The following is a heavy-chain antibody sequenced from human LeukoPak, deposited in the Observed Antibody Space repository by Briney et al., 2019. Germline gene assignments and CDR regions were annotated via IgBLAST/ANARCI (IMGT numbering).Heavy chain of an antibody. V-gene: IGHV1-69*13. J-gene: IGHJ6*03. Sequence: ASVKVSCKASGGAFSSYAFSWVRQAPDQGLEWMGGIVPMFGTPTYSQKFKGRITLTADESTSTAYMELSSLRSEDTALYYCATDHERAGDISLFYLDVWGKGTTVTVSS. CDR1: GGAFSSYA. CDR2: IVPMFGTP. D-gene: IGHD7-27*01. CDR3: ATDHERAGDISLFYLDV.